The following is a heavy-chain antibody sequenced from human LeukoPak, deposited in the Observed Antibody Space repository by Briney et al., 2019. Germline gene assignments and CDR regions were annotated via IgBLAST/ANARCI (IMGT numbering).Heavy chain of an antibody. CDR2: IYYSEST. J-gene: IGHJ6*03. Sequence: SETLSLTCTVSGGSISNYYWSWIRQPPGKGLEWIGYIYYSESTNYNPSLKSRVTISVDTSKNQFSLKLSSVTAADTAVYYCAREVSSSWSGYYFYYMDVWGKGTTVTVSS. V-gene: IGHV4-59*12. D-gene: IGHD6-13*01. CDR3: AREVSSSWSGYYFYYMDV. CDR1: GGSISNYY.